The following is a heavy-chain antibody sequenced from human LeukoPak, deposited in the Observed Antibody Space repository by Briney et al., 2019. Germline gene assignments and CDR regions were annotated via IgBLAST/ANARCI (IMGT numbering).Heavy chain of an antibody. D-gene: IGHD5-12*01. CDR2: IKKDGSET. CDR1: GFTVSSNY. J-gene: IGHJ4*02. Sequence: GGSLRLSCAASGFTVSSNYMSWVRQAPGKGLEWVANIKKDGSETYYVDSVKGRFTISRDNAKNSLYLQMNSLRAEDTAMYYCARGRYSGTTYYFDYWGQGTLVTVSS. V-gene: IGHV3-7*03. CDR3: ARGRYSGTTYYFDY.